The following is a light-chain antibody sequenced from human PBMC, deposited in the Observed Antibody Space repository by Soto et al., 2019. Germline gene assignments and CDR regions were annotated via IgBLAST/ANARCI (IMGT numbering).Light chain of an antibody. CDR2: DVS. CDR1: SNDVGGYNY. J-gene: IGLJ3*02. CDR3: SSYTTSGTVV. Sequence: QSALTQPASVSGSPGQSITISCTGTSNDVGGYNYVSWYQQHPGKAPKLMIYDVSARPSGVSSRFSGSKSGNTASLTISGLQAEDEADYFCSSYTTSGTVVFGGGTKLTVL. V-gene: IGLV2-14*03.